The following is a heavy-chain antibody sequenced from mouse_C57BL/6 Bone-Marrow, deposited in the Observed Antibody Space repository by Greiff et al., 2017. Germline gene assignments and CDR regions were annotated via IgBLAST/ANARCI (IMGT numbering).Heavy chain of an antibody. Sequence: EVQLQQSGPELVKPGASVKISCKASGYTFTDYYMNWVKQSHGKSLEWIGDINPNNGGTSYNQKFKGKATLTVDKSSSTAYMELRSLTSEDSAVYYCARDDYEGTYWGQGTLVTVSA. CDR2: INPNNGGT. CDR3: ARDDYEGTY. V-gene: IGHV1-26*01. D-gene: IGHD2-4*01. CDR1: GYTFTDYY. J-gene: IGHJ3*01.